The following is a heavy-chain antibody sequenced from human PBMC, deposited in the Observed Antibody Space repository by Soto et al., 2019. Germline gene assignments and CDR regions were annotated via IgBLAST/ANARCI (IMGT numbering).Heavy chain of an antibody. CDR3: AKEDVDTALDY. V-gene: IGHV3-30*18. Sequence: QVQLVESGGGVVQPGRSLRLSCAASGFTFSSYGMHWVRQAPGKGLEWVAVISYDGSNKYYADSVKGRFTISRDNSKNTLYLQMNSLRAEDTAVYYCAKEDVDTALDYWGQGTLVTVSS. CDR1: GFTFSSYG. CDR2: ISYDGSNK. J-gene: IGHJ4*02. D-gene: IGHD5-18*01.